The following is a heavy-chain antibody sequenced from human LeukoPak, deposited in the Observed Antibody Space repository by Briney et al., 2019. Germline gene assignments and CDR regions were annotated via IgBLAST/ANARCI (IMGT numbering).Heavy chain of an antibody. J-gene: IGHJ3*02. Sequence: SETLSLTCIVSGASISRSSYFWGWIRQPPGKGLEGIGIINYSGRTYYNPSLESRVTISVDTSKDQFSLKLTSVTAADTAVYSCARVSRGRYLFDIWGQGTMVTVSS. V-gene: IGHV4-39*07. CDR3: ARVSRGRYLFDI. CDR1: GASISRSSYF. D-gene: IGHD3-16*02. CDR2: INYSGRT.